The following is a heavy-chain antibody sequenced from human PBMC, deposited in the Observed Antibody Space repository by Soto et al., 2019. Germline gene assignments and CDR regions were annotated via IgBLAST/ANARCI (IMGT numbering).Heavy chain of an antibody. CDR3: AKGPHTNVGWPYYFES. CDR2: SSPRGDTI. Sequence: PGGSLRLSCVASGFSLANYPMNWVRQTPGKGLEWISYSSPRGDTIYYADSVEGRFTISRDNARNSLSLHVSSLRDEDSALYYCAKGPHTNVGWPYYFESWGQGVPVTVYS. D-gene: IGHD6-19*01. CDR1: GFSLANYP. J-gene: IGHJ4*02. V-gene: IGHV3-48*02.